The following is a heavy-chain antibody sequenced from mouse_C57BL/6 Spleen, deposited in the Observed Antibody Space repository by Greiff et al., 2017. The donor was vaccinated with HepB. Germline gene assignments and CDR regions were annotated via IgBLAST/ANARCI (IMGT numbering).Heavy chain of an antibody. Sequence: QVQLQQPGAELVRPGTSVKLSCKASGYTFTSYWIHWVKQRPGQGLEWIGVIDPSDSYTNYNQKFKGKATLTVDTSSSTAYMQLSSLTSEDSAVYYCARGWDYWGQGTTLTVSS. D-gene: IGHD3-3*01. V-gene: IGHV1-59*01. J-gene: IGHJ2*01. CDR2: IDPSDSYT. CDR3: ARGWDY. CDR1: GYTFTSYW.